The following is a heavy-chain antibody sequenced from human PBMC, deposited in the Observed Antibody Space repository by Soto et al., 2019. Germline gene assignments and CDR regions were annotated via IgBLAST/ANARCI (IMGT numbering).Heavy chain of an antibody. Sequence: EVQLLESGGGLVQPGGSLRLSCAASGFTFNNYAMSWVRQAPGKGLQWVSSISGSGGSTYYAESVEGRFTISRDNSKNTLHRQMNSLRAEDTAVYYCAKDDSVSYSGGSWIFDYWGQGTLVTVSS. D-gene: IGHD2-15*01. J-gene: IGHJ4*02. CDR2: ISGSGGST. V-gene: IGHV3-23*01. CDR3: AKDDSVSYSGGSWIFDY. CDR1: GFTFNNYA.